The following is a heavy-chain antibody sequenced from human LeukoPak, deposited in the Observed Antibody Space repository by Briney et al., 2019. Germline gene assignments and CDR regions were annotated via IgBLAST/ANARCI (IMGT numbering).Heavy chain of an antibody. J-gene: IGHJ3*02. Sequence: SVKVSCKASGGTFSSYAISWVRQAPGQGLEWMGGIIPIFGTANYAQKFQGRVTITTDESTSTAYMELSSLRSEDTAVYYCARGRGVTISSTWGAFDIWGQGTMVTVSS. CDR1: GGTFSSYA. CDR2: IIPIFGTA. V-gene: IGHV1-69*05. D-gene: IGHD3-3*01. CDR3: ARGRGVTISSTWGAFDI.